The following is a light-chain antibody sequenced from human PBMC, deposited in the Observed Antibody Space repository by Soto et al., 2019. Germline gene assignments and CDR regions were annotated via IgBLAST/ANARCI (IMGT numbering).Light chain of an antibody. CDR1: SSNIGAGYD. CDR3: QSYDSSLSGYV. CDR2: GNS. J-gene: IGLJ1*01. V-gene: IGLV1-40*01. Sequence: QSALTQPPAVSGAPGQRVTISCTGSSSNIGAGYDVHWYQQLPGTAPKLLIYGNSNRPSGVPDRFSGSKSGTSASLAITGLQAEDEADYYCQSYDSSLSGYVLGNGTKLT.